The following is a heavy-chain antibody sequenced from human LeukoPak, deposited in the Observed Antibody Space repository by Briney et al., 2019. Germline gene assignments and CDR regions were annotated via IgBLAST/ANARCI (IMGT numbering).Heavy chain of an antibody. CDR1: GGSISTYY. Sequence: SETLSLTCTVSGGSISTYYLSWIRQPAGKGLEWIGRIHTSGNTDYNPSLKSRVTMSVDTPKNQFPLKLSSVTAADTAVYYCAREGSMTARPFVSXDXXGXGTXVT. V-gene: IGHV4-4*07. CDR2: IHTSGNT. J-gene: IGHJ4*02. CDR3: AREGSMTARPFVSXDX. D-gene: IGHD6-6*01.